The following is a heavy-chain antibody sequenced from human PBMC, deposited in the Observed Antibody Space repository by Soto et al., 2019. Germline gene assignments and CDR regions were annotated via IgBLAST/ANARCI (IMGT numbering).Heavy chain of an antibody. J-gene: IGHJ6*01. V-gene: IGHV3-23*01. CDR3: AKGRGGAYYYYGVDV. D-gene: IGHD3-10*01. Sequence: EVQLLESGGGLVQPGESLTLSCAASGFTFNTYAMTWARRAPGKGLEWVSAISGSGATTYVADSVKGRSTISRDNSKDTLHLQMNSLRAEDTAIYYCAKGRGGAYYYYGVDVWGQGTTVTVSS. CDR1: GFTFNTYA. CDR2: ISGSGATT.